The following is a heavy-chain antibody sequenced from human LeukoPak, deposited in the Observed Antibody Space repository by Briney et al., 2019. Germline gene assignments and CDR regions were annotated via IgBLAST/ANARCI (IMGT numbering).Heavy chain of an antibody. J-gene: IGHJ5*02. CDR1: GFTFSSYW. V-gene: IGHV3-74*01. Sequence: GVLRLSCAASGFTFSSYWMHWVRQAPGKGLVWVSRINSDGITTAYADSVKGRFTISRDNAKNTLYLQMNSLRAEDTAVYYCAREVVISSCIDPWGQGTLVTVSS. CDR2: INSDGITT. CDR3: AREVVISSCIDP. D-gene: IGHD2-15*01.